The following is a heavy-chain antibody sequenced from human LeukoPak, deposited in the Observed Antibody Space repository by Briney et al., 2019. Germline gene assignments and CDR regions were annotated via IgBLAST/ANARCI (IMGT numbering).Heavy chain of an antibody. J-gene: IGHJ3*02. D-gene: IGHD6-13*01. Sequence: PGGSLRLSCEASGFTFSTYWMHWVRQAPGTGLVWVSRINSDCSSTTYADSVKGRFTISRDNAKNTLSLQMNSLRAEDTAVYYCTRQQLDAFDIWGPGTMVTVSS. CDR3: TRQQLDAFDI. CDR1: GFTFSTYW. CDR2: INSDCSST. V-gene: IGHV3-74*01.